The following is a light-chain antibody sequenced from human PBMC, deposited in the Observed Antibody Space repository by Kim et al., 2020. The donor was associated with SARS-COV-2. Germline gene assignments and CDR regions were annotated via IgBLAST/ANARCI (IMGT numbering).Light chain of an antibody. V-gene: IGKV3-20*01. CDR3: QAYGRT. CDR1: QSVVSTY. Sequence: LSLAPGERATLSCRASQSVVSTYFTWYQQKPGQAPRLLIHGASRRATGIPDRFSGSGSGTDFTLTINRLEPEDFAVYYCQAYGRTFGQGTKVDIK. CDR2: GAS. J-gene: IGKJ1*01.